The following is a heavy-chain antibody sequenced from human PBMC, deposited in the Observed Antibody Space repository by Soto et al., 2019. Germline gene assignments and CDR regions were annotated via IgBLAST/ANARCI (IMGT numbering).Heavy chain of an antibody. CDR2: ISGLGTST. V-gene: IGHV3-23*01. CDR1: GFTFSSYA. J-gene: IGHJ4*02. CDR3: AKDRLYSSSLHFDY. Sequence: EVQLLESGGGLVQPGGSLRLSCAASGFTFSSYAMSWVRQAPGKGLEWGSGISGLGTSTYYADSVKGRFTISRDNSMYTLFSQTNSVKAADTAVYYCAKDRLYSSSLHFDYWGQGPLVTVSS. D-gene: IGHD6-13*01.